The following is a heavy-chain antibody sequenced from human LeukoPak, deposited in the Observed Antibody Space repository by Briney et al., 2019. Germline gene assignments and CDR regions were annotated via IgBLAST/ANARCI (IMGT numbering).Heavy chain of an antibody. V-gene: IGHV4-39*02. CDR3: ARDPSDYGGNDYLY. J-gene: IGHJ4*02. Sequence: PSETLSLTCTVSGGSIRSSYYYWGWIRQPPGKGLEWIGSIYYSGSTYYNPSLKSRVTISVDTSKNQFSLKLSSVTAADTAVYYCARDPSDYGGNDYLYWGQGTLVTVSS. D-gene: IGHD4-23*01. CDR1: GGSIRSSYYY. CDR2: IYYSGST.